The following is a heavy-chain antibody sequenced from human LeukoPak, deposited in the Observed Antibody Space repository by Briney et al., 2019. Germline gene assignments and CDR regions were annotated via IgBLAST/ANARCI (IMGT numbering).Heavy chain of an antibody. D-gene: IGHD4-17*01. CDR3: ARHDYGD. CDR1: GFTFSDYT. J-gene: IGHJ4*02. CDR2: ISYDGTNK. Sequence: GGSLRLSCAASGFTFSDYTMDWVRQAPGKGLEWVAVISYDGTNKYYADSVKGRFTISRDNSKNTLYLQMNSLRAEDTAVYYCARHDYGDLGQGTLVTVSS. V-gene: IGHV3-30-3*01.